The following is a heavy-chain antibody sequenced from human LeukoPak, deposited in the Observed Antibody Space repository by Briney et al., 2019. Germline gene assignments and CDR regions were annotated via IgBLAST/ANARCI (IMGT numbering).Heavy chain of an antibody. CDR2: ISAYNGNT. D-gene: IGHD2-2*01. CDR1: GYTFTSYG. V-gene: IGHV1-18*04. CDR3: ARDRLHCSSTSCAAGLFDY. Sequence: GASVKVSCKASGYTFTSYGISWVRQAPGQGLEWMGWISAYNGNTNCAQKLQGRVTMTADTSTSKTYMELRSLRSDDTAVYYCARDRLHCSSTSCAAGLFDYWGQGTLVTVSS. J-gene: IGHJ4*02.